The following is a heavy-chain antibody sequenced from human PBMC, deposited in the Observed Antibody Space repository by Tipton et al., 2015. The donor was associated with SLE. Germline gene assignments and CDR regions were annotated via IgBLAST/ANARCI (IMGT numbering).Heavy chain of an antibody. J-gene: IGHJ3*02. D-gene: IGHD6-19*01. V-gene: IGHV4-59*11. CDR1: GGSISSHY. CDR2: IYYSGST. Sequence: LRLSCTVSGGSISSHYWSWIRQPPGKGLEWIGYIYYSGSTNYNPSLKSRVTISVDTSKNQFSLKLSSVTAADTAVYYCARAGSGWDAFDIWGQGTMVTVSS. CDR3: ARAGSGWDAFDI.